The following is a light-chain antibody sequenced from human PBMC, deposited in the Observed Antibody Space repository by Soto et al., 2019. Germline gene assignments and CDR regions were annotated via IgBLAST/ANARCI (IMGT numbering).Light chain of an antibody. V-gene: IGKV3-20*01. Sequence: EIVLTQSPGTLSLSPGERATLSCRASQSVSPYLAWYQHKPGQAPRLLIYGASSRATGIPDRFSGSGSGTDFTLTISRLEPEDFAVYYCQQYGRSPPVTFGPGTKVDIK. J-gene: IGKJ3*01. CDR1: QSVSPY. CDR2: GAS. CDR3: QQYGRSPPVT.